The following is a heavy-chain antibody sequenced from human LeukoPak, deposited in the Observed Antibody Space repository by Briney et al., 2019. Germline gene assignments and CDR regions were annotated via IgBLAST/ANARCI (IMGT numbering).Heavy chain of an antibody. D-gene: IGHD1-26*01. CDR2: INPNSGGT. CDR1: GGTFSSYA. CDR3: ASIGMVGATGGDY. Sequence: ASVKVSCKASGGTFSSYAISWVRQAPGQGLEWMGWINPNSGGTNYAQKFQGRVTMTRDTSISTAYMELSRLRSDDTAVYYCASIGMVGATGGDYWGQGTLVTVSS. V-gene: IGHV1-2*02. J-gene: IGHJ4*02.